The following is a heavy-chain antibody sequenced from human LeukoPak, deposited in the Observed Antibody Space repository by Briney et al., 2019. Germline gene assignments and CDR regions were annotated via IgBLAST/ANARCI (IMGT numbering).Heavy chain of an antibody. CDR2: INHSGST. D-gene: IGHD3-16*02. CDR1: GGSFSGYY. J-gene: IGHJ3*02. CDR3: ARSTYVWGSYRPRQSDAFDI. V-gene: IGHV4-34*01. Sequence: SSETLSLTCAVYGGSFSGYYWSWIRQPPGKGLEWIGEINHSGSTNYNPSLKSRVTMSVDTSKNQFSLKLSSVTAADTAVYYCARSTYVWGSYRPRQSDAFDIWGQGTMVTVSS.